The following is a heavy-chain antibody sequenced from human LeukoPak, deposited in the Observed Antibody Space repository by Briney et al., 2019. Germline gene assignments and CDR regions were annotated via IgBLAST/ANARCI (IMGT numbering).Heavy chain of an antibody. CDR2: IGIDSGNT. CDR3: ARDYKYAFDN. V-gene: IGHV3-48*01. D-gene: IGHD5-24*01. Sequence: GGSLRLSCAASGFTFSDYSMNWVRQAPGKGLEWIPYIGIDSGNTNYVDSVKGRFTISGDKAKNSLYLQMNSLRVEDTAVYYCARDYKYAFDNWGQGTLVTVSS. J-gene: IGHJ4*02. CDR1: GFTFSDYS.